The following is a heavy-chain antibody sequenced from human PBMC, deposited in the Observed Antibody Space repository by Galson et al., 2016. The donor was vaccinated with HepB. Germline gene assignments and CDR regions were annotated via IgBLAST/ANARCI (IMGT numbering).Heavy chain of an antibody. J-gene: IGHJ4*02. CDR1: GDSIATSSDY. CDR2: IYYTGST. Sequence: SETLSLTCTVSGDSIATSSDYWGWLRQPPGKGLEWIGSIYYTGSTYYNPSLKSRVTISVDRSTSHFSLRLSSVTAADTAVYYCARRGPSGIHEYYFDYWGQGTLVTVSS. V-gene: IGHV4-39*02. D-gene: IGHD3-16*01. CDR3: ARRGPSGIHEYYFDY.